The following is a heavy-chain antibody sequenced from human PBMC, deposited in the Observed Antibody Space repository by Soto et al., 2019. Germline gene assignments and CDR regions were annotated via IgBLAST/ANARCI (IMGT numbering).Heavy chain of an antibody. CDR3: ARVSNQDY. J-gene: IGHJ4*02. V-gene: IGHV3-7*03. D-gene: IGHD2-8*01. CDR2: INNDGSEK. Sequence: EVPLGESGGDLVQPGGSLRLTCVASGFTFSPDWMSWVRQAPGRGLQWVATINNDGSEKYYADSVKGRFTIARDNARDSLYLQLTSLRAEDTAIYYCARVSNQDYWGQGTLVAVSS. CDR1: GFTFSPDW.